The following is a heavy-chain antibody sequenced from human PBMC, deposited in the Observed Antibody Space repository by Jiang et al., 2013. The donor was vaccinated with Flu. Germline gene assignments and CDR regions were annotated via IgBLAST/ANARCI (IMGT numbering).Heavy chain of an antibody. CDR3: ARGTYYYDSSGSGYYYMDV. J-gene: IGHJ6*03. V-gene: IGHV4-59*01. CDR2: MYYSGSP. CDR1: GVSINSYY. D-gene: IGHD3-22*01. Sequence: TCTFSGVSINSYYWTWIRQPPGKGLEWIGYMYYSGSPNYNPSLKSRVTISLDTARSQFSLRLTSVTAADTAVYYCARGTYYYDSSGSGYYYMDVWG.